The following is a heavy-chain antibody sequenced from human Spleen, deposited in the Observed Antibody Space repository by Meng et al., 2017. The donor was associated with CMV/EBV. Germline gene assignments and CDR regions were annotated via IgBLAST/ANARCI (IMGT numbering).Heavy chain of an antibody. D-gene: IGHD2-15*01. CDR2: IYYSGST. J-gene: IGHJ4*02. V-gene: IGHV4-31*03. CDR1: GGSISSGGYY. Sequence: SETLSLTCTVSGGSISSGGYYWSWIRQHPGKGLEWIGYIYYSGSTYYNPSLKSRVTISVDTSKNQFSLKLSSVTAADTAVYYCARDSSPVVVVTATAFDYWGQGTLVTVSS. CDR3: ARDSSPVVVVTATAFDY.